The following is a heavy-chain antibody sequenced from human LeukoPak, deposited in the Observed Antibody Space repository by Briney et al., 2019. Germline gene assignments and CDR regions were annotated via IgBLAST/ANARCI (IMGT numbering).Heavy chain of an antibody. V-gene: IGHV4-59*01. CDR1: GGSISSYY. Sequence: SETLSLTCTVSGGSISSYYWSWIRQPPGKGLEWIGYIYYSGSTNHNPSLKSRVTISVDTSKNQFSLKLSSVTAADTAVYYCAREPARLRYMDVWGKGTTVTVSS. J-gene: IGHJ6*03. CDR3: AREPARLRYMDV. CDR2: IYYSGST. D-gene: IGHD2-2*01.